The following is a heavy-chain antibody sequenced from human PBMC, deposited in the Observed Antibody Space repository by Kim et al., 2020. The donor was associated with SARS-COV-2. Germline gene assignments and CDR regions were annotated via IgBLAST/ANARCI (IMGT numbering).Heavy chain of an antibody. CDR1: GFTFSSYG. CDR2: ISYDGSNK. D-gene: IGHD3-10*01. Sequence: GGSLRLSCAASGFTFSSYGMHWVRQAPGKGLEWVAVISYDGSNKYYADSVKGRFTISRDNSKNTLYLQMNSLRAEDTAVYYCAKDSPEGVWGSGSYYPGAFDPWGQGTLVTVSS. CDR3: AKDSPEGVWGSGSYYPGAFDP. V-gene: IGHV3-30*18. J-gene: IGHJ5*02.